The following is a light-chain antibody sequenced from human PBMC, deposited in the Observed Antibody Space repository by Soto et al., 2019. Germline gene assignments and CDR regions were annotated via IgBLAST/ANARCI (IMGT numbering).Light chain of an antibody. J-gene: IGKJ1*01. CDR3: QQYGSSPRT. V-gene: IGKV3-20*01. CDR2: GAS. CDR1: QSVSSNY. Sequence: EVVLTKFPGTLSLSPGERATLSCRASQSVSSNYLAWYQQKPGQAPRLHIYGASGRATGIPDRFSGSGSGTDFTLTIRRLEPEDFAVYYCQQYGSSPRTFGQGTKVDIK.